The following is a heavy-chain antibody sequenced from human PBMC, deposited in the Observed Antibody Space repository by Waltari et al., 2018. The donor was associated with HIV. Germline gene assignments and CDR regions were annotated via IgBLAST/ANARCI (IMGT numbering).Heavy chain of an antibody. D-gene: IGHD6-19*01. J-gene: IGHJ5*02. V-gene: IGHV3-21*01. CDR2: IGSLQNFI. CDR3: ARGPSSCWSWFDP. CDR1: GFRFSDYN. Sequence: EVRLLESGGGLVRPGGSLRLSCAASGFRFSDYNMNWVRQGPGKGLGWVASIGSLQNFIHYADSVKGRFTVSRDNAKNSLYLQMNSLTAEDTAVYYCARGPSSCWSWFDPWGQGTLVTVSS.